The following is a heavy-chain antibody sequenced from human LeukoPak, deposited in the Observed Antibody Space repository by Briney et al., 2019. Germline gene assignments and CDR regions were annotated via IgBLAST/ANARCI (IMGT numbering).Heavy chain of an antibody. D-gene: IGHD6-13*01. Sequence: PGGSLRLSCAASGFTFSRYYMHWVRQAPGKGLVWVSRINSDGSGTTYADSVKGRFTVSRDNAKNTLYLQMNSLRVKDTAMYYCTRVFAGDEYSSSGYWGQGTLVTVSS. J-gene: IGHJ4*02. CDR2: INSDGSGT. CDR3: TRVFAGDEYSSSGY. CDR1: GFTFSRYY. V-gene: IGHV3-74*01.